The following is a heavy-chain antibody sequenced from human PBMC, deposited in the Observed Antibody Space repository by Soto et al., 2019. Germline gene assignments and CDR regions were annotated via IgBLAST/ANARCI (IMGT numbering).Heavy chain of an antibody. CDR3: ARGSDSSGYYYVDAFDI. D-gene: IGHD3-22*01. J-gene: IGHJ3*02. CDR1: GYTFTGYY. CDR2: INPNSGGT. Sequence: ASVKVSCKASGYTFTGYYMHWMRQAPGQGFEWMGWINPNSGGTNYAQKFQGWVTMTRDTSISTAYMELSRLRSDDTAVYYCARGSDSSGYYYVDAFDIWGQGTMVTVSS. V-gene: IGHV1-2*04.